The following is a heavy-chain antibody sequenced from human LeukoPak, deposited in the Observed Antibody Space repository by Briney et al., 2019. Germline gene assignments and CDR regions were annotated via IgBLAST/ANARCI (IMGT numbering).Heavy chain of an antibody. CDR3: ARGSIQLWLLEY. D-gene: IGHD5-18*01. CDR2: INPNSGGT. V-gene: IGHV1-2*02. Sequence: ASVKVSCKASGYTFTGYYMHWVRQAPGQGLEWMGWINPNSGGTNYAQKFQGGVTMTRDTSISTAYMELSRLRSDDTALYYCARGSIQLWLLEYWGQGTLVTVSS. CDR1: GYTFTGYY. J-gene: IGHJ4*02.